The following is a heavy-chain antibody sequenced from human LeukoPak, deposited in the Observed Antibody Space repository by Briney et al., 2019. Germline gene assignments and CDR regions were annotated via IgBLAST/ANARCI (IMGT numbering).Heavy chain of an antibody. D-gene: IGHD3-16*01. J-gene: IGHJ4*02. V-gene: IGHV3-21*01. CDR2: ISSSGTYI. CDR1: GFTFSTYI. Sequence: GGSLRLSCSASGFTFSTYIMNWVRQAPGKGLEWVSYISSSGTYIYYADSVKGRFTISRDNAKNSLYLQMNSLRAEDTSVYYYARGDLDMNDYWGQGTLVTVSS. CDR3: ARGDLDMNDY.